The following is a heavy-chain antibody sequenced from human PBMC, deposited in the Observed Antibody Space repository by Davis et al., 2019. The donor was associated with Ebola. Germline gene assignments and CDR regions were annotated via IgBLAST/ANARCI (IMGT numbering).Heavy chain of an antibody. V-gene: IGHV3-30*02. J-gene: IGHJ4*02. CDR2: IRYDGSNK. CDR1: GFTFSGYG. CDR3: AKEGDY. Sequence: GESLKISCAASGFTFSGYGMHWVRQAPGKGLEWVAFIRYDGSNKYYADSVKGRFTISRDNSKNTLYLQMNSLRAEDTAVYYCAKEGDYWGQGTLVTVSS.